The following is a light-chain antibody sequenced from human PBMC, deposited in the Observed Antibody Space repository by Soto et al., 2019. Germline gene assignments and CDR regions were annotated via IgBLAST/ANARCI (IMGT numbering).Light chain of an antibody. J-gene: IGLJ2*01. V-gene: IGLV2-14*01. Sequence: ALTQPASVSGSPGQSITISCTGTSSDVGGYNYVSWYQQHSGKAPKLMIYEVTNRPSGVSNRFSGSKSGNTASLTISGLQAEDEAEYYCSSYTRTKTLLFGGGTKLTVL. CDR3: SSYTRTKTLL. CDR1: SSDVGGYNY. CDR2: EVT.